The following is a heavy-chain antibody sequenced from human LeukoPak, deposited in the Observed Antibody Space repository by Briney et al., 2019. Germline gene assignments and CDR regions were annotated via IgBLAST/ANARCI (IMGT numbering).Heavy chain of an antibody. CDR2: IYYSGST. Sequence: SETLSLTCTVSGGSISSYCWSWIRQPPGKGLEWIGYIYYSGSTNYNPSLKSRVTISVDTSKNQFSLKLSSVTAADTAVYYCASSDPFSSSYAFDIWGQGTMVTVSS. J-gene: IGHJ3*02. CDR3: ASSDPFSSSYAFDI. CDR1: GGSISSYC. D-gene: IGHD6-13*01. V-gene: IGHV4-59*01.